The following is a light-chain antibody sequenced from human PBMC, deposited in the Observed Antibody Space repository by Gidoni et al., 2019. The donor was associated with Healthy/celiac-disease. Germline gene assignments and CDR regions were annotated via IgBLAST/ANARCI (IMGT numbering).Light chain of an antibody. CDR3: QQRSNWPPWLT. J-gene: IGKJ4*01. CDR1: QSVSSY. CDR2: NAS. V-gene: IGKV3-11*01. Sequence: EIVLTQSPATLSLSPGERATLSCRASQSVSSYLAWYQQKPGQATRLLIYNASTRATGIPARLSGSGSGTDLTLTISSIEPEDFAVYYCQQRSNWPPWLTFGGGTKVEIK.